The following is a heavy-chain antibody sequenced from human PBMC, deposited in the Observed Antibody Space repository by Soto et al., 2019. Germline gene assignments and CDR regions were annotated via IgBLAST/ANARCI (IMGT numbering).Heavy chain of an antibody. CDR2: ISYEGSNK. V-gene: IGHV3-30*03. D-gene: IGHD6-19*01. J-gene: IGHJ4*02. CDR3: ATTVAGTMLASVDY. CDR1: GFTFSSYG. Sequence: QVQLVESGGGVVQPGRSLRLSCAASGFTFSSYGMHWVRQAPGKGLEWVAVISYEGSNKYYADSVKGRLTISRDNSKNTLSLQMNSLRAEDTAVYYCATTVAGTMLASVDYWGQGTLVTVSS.